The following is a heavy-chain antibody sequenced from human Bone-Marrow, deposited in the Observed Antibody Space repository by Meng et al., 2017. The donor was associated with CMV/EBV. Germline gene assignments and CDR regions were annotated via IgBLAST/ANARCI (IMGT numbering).Heavy chain of an antibody. Sequence: SEILSPTCTVSGGSISSYYWSWIRQPPGKGLEWIGYIYYSGSTNYNPSLKSRVTISVDTSKNQFSLKLSSVTAADTAVYYCARNSLAAAGQIDYWGQGTLVTVSS. CDR3: ARNSLAAAGQIDY. CDR2: IYYSGST. D-gene: IGHD6-13*01. V-gene: IGHV4-59*01. J-gene: IGHJ4*02. CDR1: GGSISSYY.